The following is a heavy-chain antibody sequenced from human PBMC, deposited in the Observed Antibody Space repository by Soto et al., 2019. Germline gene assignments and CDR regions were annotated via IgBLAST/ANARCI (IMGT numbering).Heavy chain of an antibody. CDR2: IIPIFGTA. D-gene: IGHD1-7*01. J-gene: IGHJ6*02. CDR1: GGTLGSYA. V-gene: IGHV1-69*13. Sequence: SVKVSCSASGGTLGSYAISWGRQAPEQGLEWMGGIIPIFGTAKYAQKFQGRVTITADESTSTAYMEMSSLRSEDPAVYYCERDHNWNSYYHYGMDVCGQGTTVTVSS. CDR3: ERDHNWNSYYHYGMDV.